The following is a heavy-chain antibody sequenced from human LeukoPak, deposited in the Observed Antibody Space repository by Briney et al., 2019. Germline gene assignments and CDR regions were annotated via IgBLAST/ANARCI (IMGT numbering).Heavy chain of an antibody. D-gene: IGHD1-26*01. J-gene: IGHJ4*02. CDR3: AKDYWEPPLS. CDR1: GFTFSSYS. Sequence: GGSLRLSCAASGFTFSSYSMSWVRQGPGKGLEWVANIKQDGSEKYYVDSVKGRFTISRDNSKNTLYLQMNSLRAEDTAVYYCAKDYWEPPLSWGQGTLVTVSS. CDR2: IKQDGSEK. V-gene: IGHV3-7*05.